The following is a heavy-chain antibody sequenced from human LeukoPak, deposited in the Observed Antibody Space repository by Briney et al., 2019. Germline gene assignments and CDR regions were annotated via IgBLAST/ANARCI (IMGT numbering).Heavy chain of an antibody. V-gene: IGHV3-21*01. D-gene: IGHD1-26*01. CDR1: GFSFSSYA. CDR3: ARQFGGSYGY. J-gene: IGHJ4*02. CDR2: ITSTSDI. Sequence: GGSLRLSCAASGFSFSSYAMNWARQAPGKGLEWVSSITSTSDIYYADSVKGRFTISRDNAKNSLYLEMNSLGAEDTAVYYCARQFGGSYGYWGQGTLVTVSS.